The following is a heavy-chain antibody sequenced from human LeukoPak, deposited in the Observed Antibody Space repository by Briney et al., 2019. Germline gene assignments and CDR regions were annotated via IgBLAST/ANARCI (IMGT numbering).Heavy chain of an antibody. CDR2: VRDRGNSYAT. CDR3: TRQRPQTGTFDY. Sequence: GGSLRLSCAASGFTFSDSPMHWVRQASGKGLEWVGRVRDRGNSYATGYAASVKGRFIISTDDSKNTAYLQMNGLIMDDTAVYYCTRQRPQTGTFDYWGQGALVTVSS. D-gene: IGHD3-9*01. J-gene: IGHJ4*02. CDR1: GFTFSDSP. V-gene: IGHV3-73*01.